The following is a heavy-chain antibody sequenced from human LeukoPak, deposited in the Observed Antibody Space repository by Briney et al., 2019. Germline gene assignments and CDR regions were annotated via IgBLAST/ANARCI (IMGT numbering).Heavy chain of an antibody. CDR1: GGSISSYY. CDR3: ARQGYSGYDWSYYYYGMDV. J-gene: IGHJ6*02. V-gene: IGHV4-59*08. Sequence: ASETLSLTCTVSGGSISSYYWSWIRQPPGKGLEWIGYIYYSGSTNYNPSLKSRVTISVDTSKNQFSLKLSSVTAADTAVYYCARQGYSGYDWSYYYYGMDVWGQGTTVTVSS. D-gene: IGHD5-12*01. CDR2: IYYSGST.